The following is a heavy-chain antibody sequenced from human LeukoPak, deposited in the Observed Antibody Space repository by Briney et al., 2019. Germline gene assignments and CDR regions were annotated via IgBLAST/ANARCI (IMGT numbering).Heavy chain of an antibody. V-gene: IGHV1-69*05. CDR3: ARGRGWLRAFDY. CDR1: GGTFSSYA. J-gene: IGHJ4*02. CDR2: IIPIFGTA. D-gene: IGHD5-12*01. Sequence: SVTVSYKASGGTFSSYAISWVRQAPGQGLEWMGGIIPIFGTANYAQKFQGGVTITTDESTSTAYMELSSLRSEDTAVYYCARGRGWLRAFDYWGQGTLVTVSS.